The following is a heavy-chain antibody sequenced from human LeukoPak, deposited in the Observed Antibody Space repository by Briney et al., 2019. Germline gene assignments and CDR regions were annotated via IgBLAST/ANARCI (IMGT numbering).Heavy chain of an antibody. CDR2: IYPGDSDT. CDR3: ARLDLKGYYDGRVDY. J-gene: IGHJ4*02. CDR1: GYSFTSYW. V-gene: IGHV5-51*01. D-gene: IGHD3-22*01. Sequence: GESLKISCKGSGYSFTSYWIGWGRQMPGKGLEWMGIIYPGDSDTRYSPSFQGQVTISADKSISTAYLQWSSLKASDTAMYYCARLDLKGYYDGRVDYWGQGTLVTVSS.